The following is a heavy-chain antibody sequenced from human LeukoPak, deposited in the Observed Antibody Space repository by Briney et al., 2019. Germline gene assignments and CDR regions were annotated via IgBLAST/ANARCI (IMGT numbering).Heavy chain of an antibody. Sequence: GGSLRLSCEASGFTFSNYAMNWVRQAPGKGLEWVSAITGSSERTYHADSVKGRFTMSRDNSKNTVYLQMNSLRAEDTAVYYCARGATTTRFGRFDPWGQGTLVIVSS. D-gene: IGHD4-17*01. CDR1: GFTFSNYA. J-gene: IGHJ5*02. CDR2: ITGSSERT. V-gene: IGHV3-23*01. CDR3: ARGATTTRFGRFDP.